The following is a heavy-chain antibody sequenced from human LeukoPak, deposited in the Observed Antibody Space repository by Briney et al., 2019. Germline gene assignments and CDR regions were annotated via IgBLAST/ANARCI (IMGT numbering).Heavy chain of an antibody. CDR3: ARRRIDSMYNWFDP. J-gene: IGHJ5*02. D-gene: IGHD2-21*01. CDR2: IDNSGST. V-gene: IGHV4-4*09. CDR1: GASISSQY. Sequence: PSETLSLTCSVSGASISSQYWTWLRQPPGKGLEWFGYIDNSGSTNYNPSLKSRVTMSIDTSKNQFSLRLTSVTAADTAVYYCARRRIDSMYNWFDPWGQGTLVTVSS.